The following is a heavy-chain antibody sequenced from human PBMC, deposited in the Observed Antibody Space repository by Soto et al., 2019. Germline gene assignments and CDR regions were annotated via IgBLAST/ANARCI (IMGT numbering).Heavy chain of an antibody. D-gene: IGHD3-22*01. CDR1: GYTFTDYY. CDR2: INPDTGGT. J-gene: IGHJ6*02. Sequence: GASVKVSCKASGYTFTDYYIRWVRQAPGQGLEWMGWINPDTGGTDYIQNFQGWVTMTRETSITTAYLELTSLKSDDTAVYYCARGGYYDSSGSRNYHYYGMNVWGQGTTVTISS. CDR3: ARGGYYDSSGSRNYHYYGMNV. V-gene: IGHV1-2*04.